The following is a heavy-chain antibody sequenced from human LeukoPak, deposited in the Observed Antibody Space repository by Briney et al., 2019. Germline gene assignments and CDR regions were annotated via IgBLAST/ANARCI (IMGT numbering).Heavy chain of an antibody. CDR1: GFTFSSYW. CDR2: VKSDGSST. V-gene: IGHV3-74*01. D-gene: IGHD3-10*01. J-gene: IGHJ4*02. Sequence: GGSLRLSCAASGFTFSSYWMHWVRHAPGKGLVWVSRVKSDGSSTNYADSVRGRFTVSRDNAKNTLYLQTNSLRAEDTAVYYCARPFGDHSGDYWGQGTLVTVSS. CDR3: ARPFGDHSGDY.